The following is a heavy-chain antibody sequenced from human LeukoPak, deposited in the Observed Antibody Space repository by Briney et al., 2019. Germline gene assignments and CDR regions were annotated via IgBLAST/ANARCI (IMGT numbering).Heavy chain of an antibody. J-gene: IGHJ4*02. V-gene: IGHV3-30*18. CDR2: ISNDGNNK. CDR3: AKEIYYGSGSYPDY. D-gene: IGHD3-10*01. Sequence: QPGRSLRLSCEASGFTFSSDGIHWVRQAPGKGLEWVAAISNDGNNKYYADSVKGRFTISRDNSKNTLYLQMNSLRAEDTAVYYCAKEIYYGSGSYPDYWGQGTLVIVSS. CDR1: GFTFSSDG.